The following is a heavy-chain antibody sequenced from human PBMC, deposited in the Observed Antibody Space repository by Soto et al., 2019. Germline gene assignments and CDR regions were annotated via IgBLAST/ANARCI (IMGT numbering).Heavy chain of an antibody. D-gene: IGHD3-16*02. CDR1: GGSISSGGYY. J-gene: IGHJ4*02. Sequence: QVQLQESGPGLVKPSQTLSLTCTVSGGSISSGGYYWSWIRQHPGKGLEWIGYIYYSGSTYYNPSLKSRVTISVDTFKNQFSLKLSSVTAADTAVYYCARGTQLGELSLLGYWGQGTLVTVSS. CDR2: IYYSGST. CDR3: ARGTQLGELSLLGY. V-gene: IGHV4-31*03.